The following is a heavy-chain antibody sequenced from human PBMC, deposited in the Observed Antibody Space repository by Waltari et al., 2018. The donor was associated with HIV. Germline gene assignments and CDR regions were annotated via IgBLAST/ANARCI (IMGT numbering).Heavy chain of an antibody. CDR2: IWSDGYNK. V-gene: IGHV3-33*06. D-gene: IGHD3-16*01. J-gene: IGHJ3*02. Sequence: QVYLMESGGGVVQPGGSLHLSCATSGFTLCSYGMHWVRQAPGKGLEWVAVIWSDGYNKFYADSVRGRFTFSRDNSKYTLSLQMNSLRAEDTALYYCVKERGPFNGFDIWGQGTMVTVSS. CDR3: VKERGPFNGFDI. CDR1: GFTLCSYG.